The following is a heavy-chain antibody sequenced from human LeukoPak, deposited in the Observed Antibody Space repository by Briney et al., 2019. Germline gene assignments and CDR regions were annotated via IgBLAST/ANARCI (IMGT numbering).Heavy chain of an antibody. D-gene: IGHD1-1*01. V-gene: IGHV4-59*01. CDR1: GGSISGYY. CDR3: ARGELATWFDP. Sequence: SETLSLTCTVSGGSISGYYWNWIRQPPGKGLEWIGYISYIGSTNYNPSLKSRVTISLDTSKNQFSLKLTSVTAADTAMYYCARGELATWFDPWGQGTLVTVSS. CDR2: ISYIGST. J-gene: IGHJ5*02.